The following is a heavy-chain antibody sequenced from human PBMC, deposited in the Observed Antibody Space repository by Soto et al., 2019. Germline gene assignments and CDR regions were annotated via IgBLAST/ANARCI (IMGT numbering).Heavy chain of an antibody. Sequence: EVQLLESGGGLVQPGGSLRLSCAASGFTFSSYAMSWVRQAPGKGLEWVSAISGSGGSTYYADSVKGRFTISRDNSKNMLYLQMSSLRPEDTAVYYCVKEICCSTTSCCDYWGQGTLVTVSS. CDR2: ISGSGGST. CDR1: GFTFSSYA. J-gene: IGHJ4*02. D-gene: IGHD2-2*01. CDR3: VKEICCSTTSCCDY. V-gene: IGHV3-23*01.